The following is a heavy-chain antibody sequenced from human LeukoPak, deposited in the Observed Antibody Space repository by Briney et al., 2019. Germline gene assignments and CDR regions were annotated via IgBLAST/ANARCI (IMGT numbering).Heavy chain of an antibody. CDR2: ISPNSGAT. V-gene: IGHV1-2*02. Sequence: ASVKVSCKASGYTFTGYYMHWVRQAPGQGLEWKGWISPNSGATSFAQKFQGRVTMTRDTSISTAYMELSSLRSDDTAVYFCAREGYSTSSGPLDYWGQGTLVIVSS. CDR1: GYTFTGYY. J-gene: IGHJ4*02. D-gene: IGHD6-6*01. CDR3: AREGYSTSSGPLDY.